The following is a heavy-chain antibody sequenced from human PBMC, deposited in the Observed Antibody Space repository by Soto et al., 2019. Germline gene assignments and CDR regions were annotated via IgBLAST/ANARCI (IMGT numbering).Heavy chain of an antibody. J-gene: IGHJ4*02. CDR1: GGSINSYC. V-gene: IGHV4-59*08. CDR2: IFDSGNA. D-gene: IGHD4-4*01. Sequence: ASETLSLTCTVSGGSINSYCWSWIRQPPGKGLEWIAYIFDSGNANYNPSLKSRVTISVDTSKNQFSLELTSVTAADTAVYYCARHRRTTVAKFYFDNWGQGALVTVS. CDR3: ARHRRTTVAKFYFDN.